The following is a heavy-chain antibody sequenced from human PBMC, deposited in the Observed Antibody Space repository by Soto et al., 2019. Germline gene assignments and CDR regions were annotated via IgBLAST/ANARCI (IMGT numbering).Heavy chain of an antibody. D-gene: IGHD3-9*01. CDR1: GFPFSSYG. Sequence: QVQLVESGGGVVQPGRSLRLSCAASGFPFSSYGIHWVRQAPGKGLEWVAVIGYDGRNKYYADSVKGRFTISRDNSKNTLYLQMNSLRAEDTAVYYCARDRDSIYDYWGQGTLVTVSS. J-gene: IGHJ4*02. CDR3: ARDRDSIYDY. V-gene: IGHV3-33*01. CDR2: IGYDGRNK.